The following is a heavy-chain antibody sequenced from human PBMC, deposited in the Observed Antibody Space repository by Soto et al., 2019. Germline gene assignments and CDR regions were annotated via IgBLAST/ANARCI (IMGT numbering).Heavy chain of an antibody. CDR2: IVVGSGNT. CDR1: GFTFTSSA. V-gene: IGHV1-58*02. CDR3: AARASSITIFGVVSRYGDAFDI. D-gene: IGHD3-3*01. J-gene: IGHJ3*02. Sequence: SVKVSCKASGFTFTSSAMQWVRQARGQRLEWIGWIVVGSGNTNYAQKFQERVTITRDMSTSTAYMELSNLRSEDTAVYYCAARASSITIFGVVSRYGDAFDIWGQGTMVTVSS.